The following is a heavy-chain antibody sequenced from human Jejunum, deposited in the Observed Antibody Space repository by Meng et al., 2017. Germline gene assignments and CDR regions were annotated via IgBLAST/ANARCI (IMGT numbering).Heavy chain of an antibody. Sequence: QVQLQQSGPGLVKPSQPLSLTCAISGDSVSSNRALWHWVRQSPSRGLEWLGQTYYRSEWQNHYGVSVKSRIIINADTSRNQFSLNLNSVTPEDTAVYYCTTWYGEYWGQGTLVTVPS. CDR3: TTWYGEY. D-gene: IGHD3-10*01. CDR2: TYYRSEWQN. V-gene: IGHV6-1*01. CDR1: GDSVSSNRAL. J-gene: IGHJ4*02.